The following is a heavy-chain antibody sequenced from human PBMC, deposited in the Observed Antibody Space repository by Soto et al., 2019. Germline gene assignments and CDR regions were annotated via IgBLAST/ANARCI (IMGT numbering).Heavy chain of an antibody. CDR2: INPHSGDT. CDR3: ARKGKSYLSPRDSYGMDV. Sequence: GASVKVSCKSSGYTFIYYYLHWVRQAPGQGLEWMGWINPHSGDTYYAEKFQGRVTMTRDTSITTVFMDLSRLTSDDTALYFCARKGKSYLSPRDSYGMDVCGQGTSVTVSS. J-gene: IGHJ6*02. CDR1: GYTFIYYY. V-gene: IGHV1-2*02. D-gene: IGHD3-10*01.